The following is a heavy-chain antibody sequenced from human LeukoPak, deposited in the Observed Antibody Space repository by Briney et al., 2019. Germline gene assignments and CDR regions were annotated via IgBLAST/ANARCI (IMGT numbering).Heavy chain of an antibody. V-gene: IGHV3-74*01. D-gene: IGHD5-18*01. CDR1: GFTFSSYW. CDR2: INSDGSST. CDR3: AEADSYGFLPFSDY. J-gene: IGHJ4*02. Sequence: GGSLRLSCAASGFTFSSYWMHWVRQAPGKGLVWVSRINSDGSSTSYADSVKGRFTISRDNAKNTLYLQMNSLRAEDTAVYYCAEADSYGFLPFSDYWGQGTLVTVSS.